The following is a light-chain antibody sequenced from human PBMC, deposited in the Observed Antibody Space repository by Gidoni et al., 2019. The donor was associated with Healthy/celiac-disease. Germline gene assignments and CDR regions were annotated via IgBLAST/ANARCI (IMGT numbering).Light chain of an antibody. CDR2: LGS. Sequence: DTVMTQSPPSLPVTPGEPASISCRSSQSLLHSNGYNYLDWYLQKPGQSPQLLIYLGSNRASGVPDRFSGSGSGTDFTLKISRVEAEDVGVYYCMQALQTPNSYGQGTKLEIK. V-gene: IGKV2-28*01. CDR3: MQALQTPNS. J-gene: IGKJ2*03. CDR1: QSLLHSNGYNY.